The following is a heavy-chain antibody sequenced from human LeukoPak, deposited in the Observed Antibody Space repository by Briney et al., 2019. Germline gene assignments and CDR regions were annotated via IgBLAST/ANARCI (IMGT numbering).Heavy chain of an antibody. CDR1: GGSISSGGYY. Sequence: SQTLSLTCTVSGGSISSGGYYWSWIRHHPGKGLEWIGYIYYSGSTYYNPSLKSRVTISVDTSKNQFSLKLSSVTAADTAVYYCARDSDYYGSGSYSNYYYYGMDVWGKGTTVTVSS. D-gene: IGHD3-10*01. V-gene: IGHV4-31*03. CDR3: ARDSDYYGSGSYSNYYYYGMDV. CDR2: IYYSGST. J-gene: IGHJ6*04.